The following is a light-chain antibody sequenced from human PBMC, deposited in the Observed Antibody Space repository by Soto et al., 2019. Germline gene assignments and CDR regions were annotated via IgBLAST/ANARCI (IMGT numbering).Light chain of an antibody. CDR2: RAS. V-gene: IGKV3-15*01. CDR1: QSISSN. CDR3: HQYENWPQT. J-gene: IGKJ1*01. Sequence: EIVMTQSPATLSMSPGERATLSCRASQSISSNLAWYQQKLGQAPRLLIYRASTRATGIPARFSGSGSGTELTLTISSLQTEDFALYYCHQYENWPQTFGLGTKVEI.